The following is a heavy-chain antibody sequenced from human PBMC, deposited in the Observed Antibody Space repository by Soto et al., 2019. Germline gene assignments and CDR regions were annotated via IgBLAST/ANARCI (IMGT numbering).Heavy chain of an antibody. Sequence: SQTLSLTCAISGDSVSSNSAAWNWIRQSPSRGLEWLGRTYYRSKWYNEYAVSVKSRITINPDTSKNQFSLQLNSVTPEDTAVYYCARDPNYYDSSGYHGFDPWGQGTLVTVSS. J-gene: IGHJ5*02. CDR1: GDSVSSNSAA. CDR2: TYYRSKWYN. CDR3: ARDPNYYDSSGYHGFDP. V-gene: IGHV6-1*01. D-gene: IGHD3-22*01.